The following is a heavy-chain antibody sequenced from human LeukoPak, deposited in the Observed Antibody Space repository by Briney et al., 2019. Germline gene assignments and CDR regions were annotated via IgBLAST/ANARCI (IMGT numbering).Heavy chain of an antibody. CDR1: GGSINISY. J-gene: IGHJ3*02. V-gene: IGHV4-59*08. D-gene: IGHD3-3*01. CDR3: ARSGVFTGYDAFDI. Sequence: SETLSLTCTVSGGSINISYWSWIRQPPGKGLEWIGYIYYRGSTHSNPSLKSRVTISVDTSKNQYSLKLSSVTAADTAVYYCARSGVFTGYDAFDIWGQGTRVTVSS. CDR2: IYYRGST.